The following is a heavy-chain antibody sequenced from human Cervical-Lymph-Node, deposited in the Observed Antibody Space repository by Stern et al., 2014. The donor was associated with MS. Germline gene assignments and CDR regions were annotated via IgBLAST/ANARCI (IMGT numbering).Heavy chain of an antibody. V-gene: IGHV1-18*01. D-gene: IGHD2-2*01. J-gene: IGHJ6*02. CDR3: ARGPYCSSTSCYSNGYYFYGLDV. CDR2: ISGYNGDT. Sequence: QMQLVQSGGEVRKPGAAVKVSCKASGYTFTSFGISWLRRAPGQGLEWMGWISGYNGDTKYPQKFQGRVILTTDTSTSTAYMDLTSLRSDDTAMYYCARGPYCSSTSCYSNGYYFYGLDVWGQGTTVTVSS. CDR1: GYTFTSFG.